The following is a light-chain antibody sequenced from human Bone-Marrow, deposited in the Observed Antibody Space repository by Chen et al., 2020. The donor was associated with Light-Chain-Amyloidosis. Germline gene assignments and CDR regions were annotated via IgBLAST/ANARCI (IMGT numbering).Light chain of an antibody. CDR1: DLPTKY. CDR2: RDT. CDR3: QSADSSGTYEVI. J-gene: IGLJ2*01. Sequence: SYELPQPPSVSVSPGQTARITCSGDDLPTKYAYWYQQKPGQAPVLVINRDTERPSGIYERFSGFSSGTTATLTISGVQAEDEADYRCQSADSSGTYEVIFGGGTKLTVL. V-gene: IGLV3-25*03.